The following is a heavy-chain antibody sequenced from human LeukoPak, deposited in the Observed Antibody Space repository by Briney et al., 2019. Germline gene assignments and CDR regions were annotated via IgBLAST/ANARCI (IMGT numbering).Heavy chain of an antibody. J-gene: IGHJ4*02. D-gene: IGHD1-26*01. CDR3: AKDRLRYSGSYRDY. Sequence: SETLSLTCTVSGGSISSYYWSWIRQPPGKGLEWIGYIYYSGSTNYNPSLKSRVTISVDTSKSQFSLKLSSVTAADTAVYYCAKDRLRYSGSYRDYWGQGTLVTVSS. CDR2: IYYSGST. V-gene: IGHV4-59*01. CDR1: GGSISSYY.